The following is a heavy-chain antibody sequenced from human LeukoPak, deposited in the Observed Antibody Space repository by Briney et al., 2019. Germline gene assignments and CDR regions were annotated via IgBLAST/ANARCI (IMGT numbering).Heavy chain of an antibody. CDR3: ARTIVVVPAAILYFDY. CDR1: GGSISSYY. D-gene: IGHD2-2*01. CDR2: IYYSGST. J-gene: IGHJ4*02. Sequence: SETLSLTCTVSGGSISSYYWSWIRQPPGKGLEWLGYIYYSGSTNYNPSLKSRVTISEDTSKNQFLLTLSSVTAADTAVYYCARTIVVVPAAILYFDYWGQGTLVTVSS. V-gene: IGHV4-59*01.